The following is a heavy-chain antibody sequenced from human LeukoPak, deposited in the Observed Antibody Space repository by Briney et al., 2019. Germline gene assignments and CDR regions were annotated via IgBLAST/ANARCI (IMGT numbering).Heavy chain of an antibody. CDR2: FDPEDGET. Sequence: ASVKVSSKVSGYTLTELSMHWARQAPGKGLEWMGGFDPEDGETIYAQKFQGRVTMTEDTSTDTAYMELSSLRSEDTAVYYCATVFFDSSGYFSYWGQGALVTVSS. J-gene: IGHJ4*02. CDR3: ATVFFDSSGYFSY. CDR1: GYTLTELS. D-gene: IGHD3-22*01. V-gene: IGHV1-24*01.